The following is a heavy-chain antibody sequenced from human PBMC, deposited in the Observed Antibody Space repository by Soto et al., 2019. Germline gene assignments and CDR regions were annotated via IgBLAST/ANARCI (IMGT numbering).Heavy chain of an antibody. CDR2: IIPIFGTA. D-gene: IGHD2-2*01. Sequence: QVQLVQSGAEVKKPGSSVKVSCKASGGTFSSYAISWVRQAPGQGLEWMGGIIPIFGTANYAQKFQGRVTITADDSTSTAYMELSSLRSEDTAVYYCAGDQLSPRAPRQYCSSTSCDWGRWFDPWGQGTLVTVSS. V-gene: IGHV1-69*01. CDR1: GGTFSSYA. CDR3: AGDQLSPRAPRQYCSSTSCDWGRWFDP. J-gene: IGHJ5*02.